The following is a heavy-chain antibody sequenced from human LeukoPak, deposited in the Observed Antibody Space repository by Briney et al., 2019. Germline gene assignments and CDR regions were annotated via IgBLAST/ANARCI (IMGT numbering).Heavy chain of an antibody. CDR2: ISGSGGST. D-gene: IGHD2-2*01. J-gene: IGHJ4*02. V-gene: IGHV3-23*01. CDR3: AKQRLVPAALEYDDY. Sequence: GGSLRLSCAASGFTVSSNYMSWVRQAPGKGLEWVSAISGSGGSTYYADSVKGRFTISRDNSKNTLYLQMNSLRAEDTAVYYCAKQRLVPAALEYDDYWGQGTLVTVSS. CDR1: GFTVSSNY.